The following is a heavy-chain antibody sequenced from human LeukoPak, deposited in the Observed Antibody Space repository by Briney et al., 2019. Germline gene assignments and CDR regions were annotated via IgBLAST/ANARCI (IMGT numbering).Heavy chain of an antibody. V-gene: IGHV1-3*03. CDR1: GYTFTSYA. CDR2: INAGNGNT. D-gene: IGHD4-17*01. J-gene: IGHJ5*02. Sequence: ASVKVSCKASGYTFTSYAMHWVRQAPGQRLEWMGWINAGNGNTKYSQEFQGRVTITRDTSASTAYMELSSLRSEDMAVYYCARDMYGDYAWFDPWGQGTLVTVSS. CDR3: ARDMYGDYAWFDP.